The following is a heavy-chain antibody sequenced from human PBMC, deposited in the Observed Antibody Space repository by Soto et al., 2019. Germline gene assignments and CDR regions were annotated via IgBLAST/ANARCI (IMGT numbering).Heavy chain of an antibody. CDR2: VFYAGRA. CDR3: ARHGPRVYYDNSDYYYYGMDV. D-gene: IGHD3-22*01. CDR1: GGSLGSYY. V-gene: IGHV4-59*01. J-gene: IGHJ6*02. Sequence: SETLSLTCTVSGGSLGSYYWSWIRQPPGKGLEWIGYVFYAGRANYNASLKSRVSISLDTSNDQFSLKLSSVTAAATAVYYCARHGPRVYYDNSDYYYYGMDVWGQGTTVTVSS.